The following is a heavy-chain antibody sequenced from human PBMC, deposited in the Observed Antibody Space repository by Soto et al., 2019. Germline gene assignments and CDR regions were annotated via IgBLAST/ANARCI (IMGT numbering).Heavy chain of an antibody. D-gene: IGHD6-19*01. CDR1: GGSISSYY. CDR2: SYYSGST. J-gene: IGHJ5*02. V-gene: IGHV4-59*01. CDR3: ASERQQWLVRWFDP. Sequence: PSETLSLTGTVSGGSISSYYWSWIRQPPGKGLEWIGYSYYSGSTNYNPPLESRVTISVDTSKNQFSLKLSSVTAADTSVYYCASERQQWLVRWFDPWGQGTLVTVSS.